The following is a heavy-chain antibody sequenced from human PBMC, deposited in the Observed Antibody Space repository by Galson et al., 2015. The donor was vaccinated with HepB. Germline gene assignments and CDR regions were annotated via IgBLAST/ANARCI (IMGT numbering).Heavy chain of an antibody. CDR3: ARVDYYGSGGYYNVGAGDY. Sequence: SLSLSCAAPGFTFSSYSMNWARQAPGKGLEWGSSISSSSSYIYYADSVKGRFTISRDNAKNSLYLQRNSLRAEDTAVYYCARVDYYGSGGYYNVGAGDYWGQGTLVTVSS. CDR2: ISSSSSYI. D-gene: IGHD3-10*01. V-gene: IGHV3-21*04. CDR1: GFTFSSYS. J-gene: IGHJ4*02.